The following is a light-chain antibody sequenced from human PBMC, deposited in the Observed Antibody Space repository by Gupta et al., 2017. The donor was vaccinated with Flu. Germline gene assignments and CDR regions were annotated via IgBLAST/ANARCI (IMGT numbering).Light chain of an antibody. CDR2: RNN. V-gene: IGLV1-40*01. J-gene: IGLJ3*02. CDR1: SSTIGAGYD. CDR3: QSFDSGLKSLV. Sequence: QSVLTLPTSVSGAPGQRVIISCTGGSSTIGAGYDVHWYHQRPGVAPKLLIPRNNGRPSGVPDRFSCSKSGASASLAITGLQAEDEGYYYCQSFDSGLKSLVFGRGTRLTVL.